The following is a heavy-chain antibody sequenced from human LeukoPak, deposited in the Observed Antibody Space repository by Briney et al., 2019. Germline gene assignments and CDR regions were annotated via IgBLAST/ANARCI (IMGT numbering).Heavy chain of an antibody. J-gene: IGHJ4*02. V-gene: IGHV4-31*03. CDR1: GGSISSGGYY. CDR3: AGATPYYYDSSGYYNRPDPFDY. Sequence: SETLSLTCTVSGGSISSGGYYWSWIRQHPGKGLEWIGYIYYSGSTYYNPSLKSRVTISVDTSKNQFSLKLSSVTAADTAVYYCAGATPYYYDSSGYYNRPDPFDYWGQGTLVTVSS. D-gene: IGHD3-22*01. CDR2: IYYSGST.